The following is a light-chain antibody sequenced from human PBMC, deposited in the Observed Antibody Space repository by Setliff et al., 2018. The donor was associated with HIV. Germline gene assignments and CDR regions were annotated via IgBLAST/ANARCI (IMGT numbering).Light chain of an antibody. V-gene: IGLV2-14*03. J-gene: IGLJ1*01. Sequence: LAQPASVSGSPGQSITISCTGTSSDVGVYNYVSWYQQHPGKAPKLMISDVSNRPSGVSNRFSGSKSGNTASLTISGLQAEDEADYYCSSYTSSTPLYVFGTGTKVTVL. CDR2: DVS. CDR1: SSDVGVYNY. CDR3: SSYTSSTPLYV.